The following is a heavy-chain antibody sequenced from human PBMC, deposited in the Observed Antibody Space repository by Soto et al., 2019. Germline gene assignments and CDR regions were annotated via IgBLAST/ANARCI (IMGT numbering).Heavy chain of an antibody. CDR3: ARDPAITLVRVVIIRGHYYYGMDV. CDR1: GYTFTSYG. V-gene: IGHV1-18*04. CDR2: ISAYNGNT. J-gene: IGHJ6*02. D-gene: IGHD3-10*01. Sequence: QVQLVQSGAEVKKPGASVKVSCKASGYTFTSYGISWVRQAPGQGLEWMGWISAYNGNTNYAQKLQGRVTMTTDTSTSTAYMELRSLRSYDTAVYYCARDPAITLVRVVIIRGHYYYGMDVWGQGTTVTVSS.